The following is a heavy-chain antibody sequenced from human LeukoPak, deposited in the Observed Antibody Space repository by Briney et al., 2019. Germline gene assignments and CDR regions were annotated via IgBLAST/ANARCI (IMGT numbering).Heavy chain of an antibody. CDR3: ARMYYDFWSGYKGDYYYYMDV. CDR2: IYYSGST. J-gene: IGHJ6*03. Sequence: SETLSLTCTVSGGSISSYYWSWIRQPPGKGLEWIGYIYYSGSTNYNPSLKSRVTISVDTSKNQFSLKLSSVTAADTAVYYCARMYYDFWSGYKGDYYYYMDVWGKGTTVTVPS. D-gene: IGHD3-3*01. CDR1: GGSISSYY. V-gene: IGHV4-59*01.